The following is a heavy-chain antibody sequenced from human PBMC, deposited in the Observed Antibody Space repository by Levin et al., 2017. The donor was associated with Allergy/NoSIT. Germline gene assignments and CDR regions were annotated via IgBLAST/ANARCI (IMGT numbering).Heavy chain of an antibody. V-gene: IGHV4-59*01. CDR1: GGSISSYY. D-gene: IGHD6-6*01. CDR3: ARGGEYSSSSYYYYGMDV. Sequence: SETLSLTCTVSGGSISSYYWSWIRQPPGKGLEWIGYIYYSGSTNYNPSLKSRVTISVDTSKNQFSLKLSSVTAADTAVYYCARGGEYSSSSYYYYGMDVWGQGTTVTVSS. CDR2: IYYSGST. J-gene: IGHJ6*02.